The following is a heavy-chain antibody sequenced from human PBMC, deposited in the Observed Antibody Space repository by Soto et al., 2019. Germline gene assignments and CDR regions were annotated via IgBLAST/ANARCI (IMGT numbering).Heavy chain of an antibody. Sequence: PGGSLRLSCSASGFTFSSYVMHWVRQAPGKGLEYVSTISSSGGSTYYADSVKGRFTISRDSSKNTVSLEMTSLRAEDTAVYYCARGGRQWLVTSVFNYWGQGALVTVSS. CDR3: ARGGRQWLVTSVFNY. CDR1: GFTFSSYV. V-gene: IGHV3-64*04. J-gene: IGHJ4*02. D-gene: IGHD6-19*01. CDR2: ISSSGGST.